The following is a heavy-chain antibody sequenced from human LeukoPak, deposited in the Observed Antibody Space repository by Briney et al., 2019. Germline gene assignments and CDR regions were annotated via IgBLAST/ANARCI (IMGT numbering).Heavy chain of an antibody. Sequence: TGGSLRLSCAASGFTFSNTWMNWVRQAPGKGLDWVGRIQSKTDGGTTEYAAPVKGRFTISRDDSKTTLYLQMNSLKTEDTALYYCATLTVRGVINIWGQGTLVTVSS. CDR3: ATLTVRGVINI. V-gene: IGHV3-15*01. CDR1: GFTFSNTW. D-gene: IGHD3-10*01. CDR2: IQSKTDGGTT. J-gene: IGHJ4*02.